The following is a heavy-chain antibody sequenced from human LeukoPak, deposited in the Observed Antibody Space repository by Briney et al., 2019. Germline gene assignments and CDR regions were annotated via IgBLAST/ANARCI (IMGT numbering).Heavy chain of an antibody. D-gene: IGHD2-15*01. CDR3: ARGIWRHCRGGSCLPDNNWSDP. Sequence: SETLSLTCTVSGGSISSGGYYWSWIRQHPGKGLEWIGYIYYSGSTYYNPSLKSRVTISVDTSKNQFSLKLSSVTAADTAVYYCARGIWRHCRGGSCLPDNNWSDPWGQGTLVTVSS. J-gene: IGHJ5*02. V-gene: IGHV4-31*03. CDR2: IYYSGST. CDR1: GGSISSGGYY.